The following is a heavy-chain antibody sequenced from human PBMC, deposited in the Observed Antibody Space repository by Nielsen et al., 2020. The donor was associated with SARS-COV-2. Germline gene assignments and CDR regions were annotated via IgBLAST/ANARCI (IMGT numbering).Heavy chain of an antibody. Sequence: ASVKVSCKASGYTFTSYDINWVRQATGQGLEWMGWMNPNSGNTNYAQKLQGRVTMTTDTSTSTAYMELRSLRSDDTAVYYCAGFVVVVAAPEGFDPWGQGTLVTVSS. V-gene: IGHV1-18*01. J-gene: IGHJ5*02. CDR3: AGFVVVVAAPEGFDP. D-gene: IGHD2-15*01. CDR2: MNPNSGNT. CDR1: GYTFTSYD.